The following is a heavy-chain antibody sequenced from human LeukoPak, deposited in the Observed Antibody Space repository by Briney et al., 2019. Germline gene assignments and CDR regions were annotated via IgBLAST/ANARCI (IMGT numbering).Heavy chain of an antibody. CDR3: ARVSARYSSLLGRYYYYYMDV. CDR2: IYHLGST. D-gene: IGHD6-19*01. V-gene: IGHV4-38-2*02. Sequence: SETLSLTCTVSGYSISSGYYWGWIRQPPGKGLEGIGSIYHLGSTYYNPSLKSRVTISVDTSKNQFSLELSSVTAADTAVYYCARVSARYSSLLGRYYYYYMDVWGKGTTVTVSS. J-gene: IGHJ6*03. CDR1: GYSISSGYY.